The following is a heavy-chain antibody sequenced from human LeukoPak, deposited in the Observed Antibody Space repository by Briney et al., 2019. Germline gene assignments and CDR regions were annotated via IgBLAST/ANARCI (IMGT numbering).Heavy chain of an antibody. CDR3: AKEKYRGYSYGSGDY. D-gene: IGHD5-18*01. CDR1: GFTFSSYG. J-gene: IGHJ4*02. CDR2: ISYDGSKK. V-gene: IGHV3-30*18. Sequence: PGGSLRLSCAASGFTFSSYGMHWVRQAPGKGLEWVAVISYDGSKKYYGDSVKGRFTMSRDNSKNTLYLQMNSLTAEDTAVYYCAKEKYRGYSYGSGDYWGQGTLVTVSS.